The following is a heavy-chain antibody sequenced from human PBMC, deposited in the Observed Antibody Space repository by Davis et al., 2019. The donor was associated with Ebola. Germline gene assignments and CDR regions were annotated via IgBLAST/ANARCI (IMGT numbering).Heavy chain of an antibody. Sequence: ASVKVSCKASGYTFTNYYMHWVRQAPGQGLEWMGMINPNDGRTIYAQKFQGRVTMTTDTSTTTAYMELRSLRSDDTALYYCARGPAGDVVVSVPFDHWGQGTLVTVSS. J-gene: IGHJ4*02. CDR1: GYTFTNYY. CDR2: INPNDGRT. D-gene: IGHD2-21*01. V-gene: IGHV1-46*01. CDR3: ARGPAGDVVVSVPFDH.